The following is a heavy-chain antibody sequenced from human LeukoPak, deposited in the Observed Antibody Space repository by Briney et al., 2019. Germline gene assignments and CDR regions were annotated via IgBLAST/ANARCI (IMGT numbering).Heavy chain of an antibody. J-gene: IGHJ4*02. CDR1: GDSINNYY. V-gene: IGHV4-59*03. CDR2: MYYNGSP. D-gene: IGHD6-6*01. Sequence: SETLSLTCTVSGDSINNYYWSWIRQPPGKGLEWIGYMYYNGSPNYNPSLKSRVTISVDRSKKQLSLKLTSVTAADTAVYYCAGQTIAARHRGYYFDYWGQGTLVTVSS. CDR3: AGQTIAARHRGYYFDY.